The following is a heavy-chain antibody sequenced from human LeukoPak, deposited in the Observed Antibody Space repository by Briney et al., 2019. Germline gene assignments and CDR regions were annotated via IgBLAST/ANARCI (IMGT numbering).Heavy chain of an antibody. CDR1: GFTFSRYG. J-gene: IGHJ4*02. CDR3: ARAPGYGAAYYFDY. CDR2: IRYDGSNK. D-gene: IGHD1-1*01. V-gene: IGHV3-30*02. Sequence: GGSLRLSCAASGFTFSRYGIQWVRQAPGKGLEWVAFIRYDGSNKYYGDSVKGRFTISRDNSKNTLYLQMNSLRAEDTAVYYCARAPGYGAAYYFDYWGQGTLVTVSS.